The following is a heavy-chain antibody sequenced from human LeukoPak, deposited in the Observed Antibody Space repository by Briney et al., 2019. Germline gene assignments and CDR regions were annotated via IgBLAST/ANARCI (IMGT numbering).Heavy chain of an antibody. D-gene: IGHD1-26*01. CDR2: INPNSGGT. CDR1: GYTFTGYY. Sequence: ASVKVSCKASGYTFTGYYMHWVRQAPGQGLEWMGWINPNSGGTNYAQKFQGRVTMTRDTSISTAYMELSRLRSGDTAVYYCARDRSLASTGPVGAQIHYFDYWGQGTLVTVSS. J-gene: IGHJ4*02. CDR3: ARDRSLASTGPVGAQIHYFDY. V-gene: IGHV1-2*02.